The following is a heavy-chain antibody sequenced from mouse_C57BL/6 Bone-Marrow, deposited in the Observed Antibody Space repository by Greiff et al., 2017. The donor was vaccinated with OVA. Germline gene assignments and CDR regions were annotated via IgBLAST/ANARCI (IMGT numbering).Heavy chain of an antibody. D-gene: IGHD2-9*01. CDR1: GFTFSDYG. V-gene: IGHV5-17*01. CDR2: ISSGSSTI. CDR3: ARPPTMVTTTRFAY. J-gene: IGHJ3*01. Sequence: EVMLVESGGGLVKPGGSLKLSCAASGFTFSDYGMHWVRQAPEKGLEWVAYISSGSSTIYYADTVKGRFTISRDNAKNTLFLQMTSLRSEDTAMYYCARPPTMVTTTRFAYWGQGTLVTVSA.